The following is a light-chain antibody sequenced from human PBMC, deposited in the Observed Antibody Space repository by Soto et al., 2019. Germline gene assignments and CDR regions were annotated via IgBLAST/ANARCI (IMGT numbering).Light chain of an antibody. J-gene: IGKJ1*01. CDR1: QSVGSSC. Sequence: EIVFTQSPGTLSLSPAERATLSSRATQSVGSSCLAWYQQKTGQAPRLLIYGASSRATGIADRFSGSGSGTDFTLTISRLEAEDSAVYYCQQYGDSPWTFGQGTKVDIK. CDR3: QQYGDSPWT. V-gene: IGKV3-20*01. CDR2: GAS.